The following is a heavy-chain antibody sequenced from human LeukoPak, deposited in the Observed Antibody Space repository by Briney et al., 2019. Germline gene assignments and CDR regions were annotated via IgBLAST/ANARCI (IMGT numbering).Heavy chain of an antibody. CDR3: AREFQLGIHYYYYGMDV. D-gene: IGHD7-27*01. CDR2: ISSSSSYI. J-gene: IGHJ6*02. Sequence: GSLRLSCAASGFTFSSYSMNWVRQAPGKGLEWVPSISSSSSYIYYADSVKGRFTISRDNAKNSLYLQMNSLRAEDTAVYYCAREFQLGIHYYYYGMDVWGQGTTVTVSS. CDR1: GFTFSSYS. V-gene: IGHV3-21*01.